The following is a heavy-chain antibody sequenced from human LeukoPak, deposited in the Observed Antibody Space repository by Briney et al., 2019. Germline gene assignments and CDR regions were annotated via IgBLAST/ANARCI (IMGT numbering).Heavy chain of an antibody. CDR2: IHDDGHVR. D-gene: IGHD3-16*01. CDR1: GFTFSTYA. J-gene: IGHJ4*02. V-gene: IGHV3-7*01. Sequence: GGSLRLSCAASGFTFSTYAMSWFRQAPGKGLEWVANIHDDGHVRNYEDSVKGRFTISRDDARSSVYLQLRSLRAEDTALYFCARGRGWVDHWGQGTLVTVSS. CDR3: ARGRGWVDH.